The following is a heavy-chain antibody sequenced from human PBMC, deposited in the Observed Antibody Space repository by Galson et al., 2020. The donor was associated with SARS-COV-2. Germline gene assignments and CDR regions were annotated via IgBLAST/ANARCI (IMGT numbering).Heavy chain of an antibody. J-gene: IGHJ3*02. D-gene: IGHD3-10*01. CDR1: GFTFSGYS. CDR3: ARTGYFASGTYWDAFDI. V-gene: IGHV3-21*01. Sequence: GESLKISCAASGFTFSGYSMNWVHQAPGKGLEWVSSISSSRNSIYYADSVKGRFTISRDNAKNSLYLQMNSLRAEDTAVYYCARTGYFASGTYWDAFDIWGQGTLVTVSS. CDR2: ISSSRNSI.